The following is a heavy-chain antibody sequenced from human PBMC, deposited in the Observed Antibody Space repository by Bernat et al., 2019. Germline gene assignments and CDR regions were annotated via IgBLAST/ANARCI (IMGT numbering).Heavy chain of an antibody. CDR2: IYYSGST. J-gene: IGHJ6*02. V-gene: IGHV4-39*01. CDR1: GGPISSSSYY. D-gene: IGHD1-7*01. Sequence: QLQLQESGPGLVKPSETLSLTCTVPGGPISSSSYYWGWIRQPPGKGLEWIGSIYYSGSTYYNPSLKSRVTISVDTSKNQFSLKLSSVTAADTAVYYCARRATGTTYYYYGMDVWGQGTTVTVSS. CDR3: ARRATGTTYYYYGMDV.